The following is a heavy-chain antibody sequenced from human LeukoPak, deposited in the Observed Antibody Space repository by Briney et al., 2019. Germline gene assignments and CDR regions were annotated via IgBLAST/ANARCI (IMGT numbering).Heavy chain of an antibody. D-gene: IGHD4-11*01. V-gene: IGHV4-34*01. CDR1: GGSFSGYY. CDR2: ISHSGST. Sequence: PTETLSLTCAVYGGSFSGYYWSWIRQPPGKGLEWIGEISHSGSTNYNPSLKSRVTISVDTSKNQFSLKLSSVTAADTAVYYCARGLTRGYYYYYGMDVWGQGTTVTVSS. J-gene: IGHJ6*02. CDR3: ARGLTRGYYYYYGMDV.